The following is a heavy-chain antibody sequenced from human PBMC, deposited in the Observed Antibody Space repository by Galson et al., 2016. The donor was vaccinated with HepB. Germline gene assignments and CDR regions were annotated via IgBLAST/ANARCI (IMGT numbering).Heavy chain of an antibody. CDR2: ISTYTNTR. Sequence: SLRLSCAGSGFTISSYNINWARQAPGGGLEWLSYISTYTNTRYYAESVKGRFTVSRDNARNSLYLQMSDLRVEETAVYYCASEKLRVGELTGYHGMDVWGQGTTVTVSS. D-gene: IGHD3-10*01. V-gene: IGHV3-48*01. CDR1: GFTISSYN. J-gene: IGHJ6*02. CDR3: ASEKLRVGELTGYHGMDV.